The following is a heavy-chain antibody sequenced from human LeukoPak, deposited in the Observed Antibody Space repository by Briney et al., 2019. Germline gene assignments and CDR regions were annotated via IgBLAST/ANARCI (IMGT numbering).Heavy chain of an antibody. CDR2: IYHSGST. CDR1: GFTFSSCAM. D-gene: IGHD3-22*01. V-gene: IGHV4-4*02. CDR3: ARVGYYYDSSGYYLFDY. J-gene: IGHJ4*02. Sequence: GSLRLSCAASGFTFSSCAMSWVRQPPGKGLEWIGEIYHSGSTNYNPSLKSRVTISVDKSKNQFSLKLSSVTAADTAVYYCARVGYYYDSSGYYLFDYWGQGTLVTVSS.